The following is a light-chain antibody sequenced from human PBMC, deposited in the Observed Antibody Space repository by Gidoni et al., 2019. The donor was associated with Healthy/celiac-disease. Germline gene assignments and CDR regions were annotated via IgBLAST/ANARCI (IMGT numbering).Light chain of an antibody. CDR2: AAS. CDR1: QGISSY. J-gene: IGKJ1*01. V-gene: IGKV1-9*01. CDR3: QQLNSYPRT. Sequence: DIQLTQSPSFLSASVGDRVTITCRASQGISSYLAWYQQKPGKAPKLLIYAASTLQSGVPSRFSGSGSGTEFTLTISSLQPEDFATYYCQQLNSYPRTFXXXIKVEIK.